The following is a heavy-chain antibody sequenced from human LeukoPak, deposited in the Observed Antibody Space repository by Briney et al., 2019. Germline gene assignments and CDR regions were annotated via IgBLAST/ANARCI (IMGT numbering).Heavy chain of an antibody. V-gene: IGHV1-8*02. J-gene: IGHJ5*02. Sequence: VKVSCKASGYTFTSYGISWVRQAPGQGLEWMGWMNPNSGDTGYAHKFQGRVTMTRNTSKSTVYMELNSLRSEDTAVYYCARGSATTNNWFDPWGQGTLVTVSP. D-gene: IGHD5-24*01. CDR1: GYTFTSYG. CDR3: ARGSATTNNWFDP. CDR2: MNPNSGDT.